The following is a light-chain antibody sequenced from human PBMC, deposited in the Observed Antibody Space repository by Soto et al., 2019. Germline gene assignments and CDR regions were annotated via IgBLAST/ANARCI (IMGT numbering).Light chain of an antibody. V-gene: IGKV1D-13*01. Sequence: AIQLTQSPSSLSASVGDRVTITCRASQGISSALAWYQQKPGKAPKSLTYDASSLESGVPSRFSGSGSRTDFTLTISSLQPEDFATYYCQQFNNYPREFTCGPGTKVDIK. J-gene: IGKJ3*01. CDR3: QQFNNYPREFT. CDR1: QGISSA. CDR2: DAS.